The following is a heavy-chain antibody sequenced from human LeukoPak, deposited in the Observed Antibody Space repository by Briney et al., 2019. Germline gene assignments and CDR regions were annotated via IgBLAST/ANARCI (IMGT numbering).Heavy chain of an antibody. Sequence: GGSLRLSCAASGFTFNNYWMSWVRQAPGKGLEWVANIKQDGSGLYYVESVKGRFTISRDNAKNSLYLRMTSLRAEDTALYYCARDPGRTGFDYWGQGTLVTVSS. CDR3: ARDPGRTGFDY. D-gene: IGHD1/OR15-1a*01. V-gene: IGHV3-7*03. CDR1: GFTFNNYW. CDR2: IKQDGSGL. J-gene: IGHJ4*02.